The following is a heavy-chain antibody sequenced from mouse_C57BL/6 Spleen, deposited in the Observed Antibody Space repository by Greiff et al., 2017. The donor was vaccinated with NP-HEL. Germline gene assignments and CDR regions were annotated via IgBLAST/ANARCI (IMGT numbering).Heavy chain of an antibody. V-gene: IGHV1-53*01. CDR1: GYTFTSYW. CDR3: ARSVFITTVVGGFDY. CDR2: INPSNGGT. Sequence: VKLQQPGTELVKPGASVKLSCKASGYTFTSYWMHWVKQRPGQGLEWIGNINPSNGGTNYNEKFKSKATLTVDKSSSTAYMQLSSLTSEDSAVYYCARSVFITTVVGGFDYWGQGTTLTVSS. D-gene: IGHD1-1*01. J-gene: IGHJ2*01.